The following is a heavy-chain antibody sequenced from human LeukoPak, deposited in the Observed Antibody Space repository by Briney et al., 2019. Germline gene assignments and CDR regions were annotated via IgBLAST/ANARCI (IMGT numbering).Heavy chain of an antibody. D-gene: IGHD3-22*01. CDR2: INQSGST. CDR3: AREGSSGYSIDP. J-gene: IGHJ5*02. Sequence: PSETLSLTCAVYGGSISNNYWTWVRQPPGKGLEWIGEINQSGSTNYNPSLKSRVTISVDTSKNQLSLKLSSVTAADTAVYYCAREGSSGYSIDPWGQGTLVTVSS. CDR1: GGSISNNY. V-gene: IGHV4-34*01.